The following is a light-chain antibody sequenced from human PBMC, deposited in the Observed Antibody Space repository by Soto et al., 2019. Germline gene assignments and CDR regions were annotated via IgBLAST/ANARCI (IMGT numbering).Light chain of an antibody. CDR1: SSNIGSNT. CDR2: GNN. Sequence: QSVLTQPPSASGTPGQRVTISCSGSSSNIGSNTVTWYQQLPGTAPKLLIYGNNQRPSGVPDRFSGSKSGTSASPAITGLQSEDEADYYCATWDDSLNGGVFGGGTKLTVL. J-gene: IGLJ3*02. V-gene: IGLV1-44*01. CDR3: ATWDDSLNGGV.